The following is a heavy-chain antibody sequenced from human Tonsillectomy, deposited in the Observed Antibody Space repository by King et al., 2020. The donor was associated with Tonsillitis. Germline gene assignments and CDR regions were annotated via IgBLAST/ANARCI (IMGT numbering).Heavy chain of an antibody. J-gene: IGHJ6*02. Sequence: QLQESGPGLVKPSQTLSLTCAVSGGSISSGGYSWSWIRQPPGKGLEWIGYIYYSGSTYYNPSLKSRVTISVDTSKNQLSLKLSSVTAADTAVYYCARGVWSGYAYYYYGMDVWGQGTTVTVSS. CDR2: IYYSGST. CDR1: GGSISSGGYS. D-gene: IGHD3-3*01. CDR3: ARGVWSGYAYYYYGMDV. V-gene: IGHV4-30-4*07.